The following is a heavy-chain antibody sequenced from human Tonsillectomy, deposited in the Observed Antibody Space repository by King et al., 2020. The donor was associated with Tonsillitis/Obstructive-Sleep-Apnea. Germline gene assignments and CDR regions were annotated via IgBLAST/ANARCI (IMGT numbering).Heavy chain of an antibody. Sequence: VQLVESGGGVVRPGGSLRLSCAASGFTFDDYGMSWVRQAPGKGLEWVSGINWNGGSTGYADFVKGRFTISRENAKNSLYLQMNSLRAEDTALYYCARVLVTVPYDYGDYYFDYWGQGTLVTVSS. CDR1: GFTFDDYG. CDR3: ARVLVTVPYDYGDYYFDY. V-gene: IGHV3-20*04. D-gene: IGHD4-17*01. J-gene: IGHJ4*02. CDR2: INWNGGST.